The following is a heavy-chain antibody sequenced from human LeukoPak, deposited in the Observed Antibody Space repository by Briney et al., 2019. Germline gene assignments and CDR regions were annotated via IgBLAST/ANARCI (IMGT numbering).Heavy chain of an antibody. D-gene: IGHD6-13*01. V-gene: IGHV4-61*02. Sequence: SPSETLSLTCTVSGGSISSGSYYWNWIRQPAGKGLEWIGRIYTSGSTNYNPSLKSRVTISVDTSKNQFSLKLSSVTAADTAVYYCARGYSSSWYYFDYWGQGTLVTVSS. CDR1: GGSISSGSYY. J-gene: IGHJ4*02. CDR2: IYTSGST. CDR3: ARGYSSSWYYFDY.